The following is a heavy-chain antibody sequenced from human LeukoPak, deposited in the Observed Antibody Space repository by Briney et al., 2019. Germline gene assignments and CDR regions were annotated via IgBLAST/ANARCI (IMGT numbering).Heavy chain of an antibody. J-gene: IGHJ4*02. CDR3: ARRTYYYDSSGDKGGNYFDF. CDR1: GYSFTTYW. V-gene: IGHV5-51*01. Sequence: GESLKISCKGSGYSFTTYWIGWVRQMPGEGLEWMGIIYPDDSDTRYSPSFQGQVTFSADKSITTAYLQWSSLKASDTAMYYCARRTYYYDSSGDKGGNYFDFWGQGTLVTVSS. CDR2: IYPDDSDT. D-gene: IGHD3-22*01.